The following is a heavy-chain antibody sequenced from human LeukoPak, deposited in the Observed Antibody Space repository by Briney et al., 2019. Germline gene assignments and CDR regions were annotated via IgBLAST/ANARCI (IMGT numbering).Heavy chain of an antibody. V-gene: IGHV3-11*01. J-gene: IGHJ4*02. Sequence: TGGSLRLSCAASGFTFSDYYMSWIRQAPGKGLEWVSYISSSGSTIYYADSVKGRFTISRDNAKNSLYLQMNSLRAEDTAVYYCARSNYDSSGHFDYWGQGTLVTVSS. CDR2: ISSSGSTI. CDR3: ARSNYDSSGHFDY. CDR1: GFTFSDYY. D-gene: IGHD3-22*01.